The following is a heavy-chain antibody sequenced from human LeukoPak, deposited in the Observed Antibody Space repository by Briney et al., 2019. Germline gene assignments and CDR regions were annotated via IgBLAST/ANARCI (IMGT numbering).Heavy chain of an antibody. CDR1: GFTFRSYV. CDR3: AKSSAPCSWGSCVSALES. V-gene: IGHV3-23*01. Sequence: GGSLRLSCAASGFTFRSYVMSWVRLAPGKGLEWVSGLNTDGAWIYYADSVKGRFGIARDNYKNSLYLQMNSLRVEDTAIYDCAKSSAPCSWGSCVSALESLGQGTLLTVSS. CDR2: LNTDGAWI. D-gene: IGHD2-15*01. J-gene: IGHJ4*02.